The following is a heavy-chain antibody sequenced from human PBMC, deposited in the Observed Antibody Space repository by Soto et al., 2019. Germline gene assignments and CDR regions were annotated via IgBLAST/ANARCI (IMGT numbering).Heavy chain of an antibody. CDR1: GHPIDSGDYF. CDR2: VYYSGTT. J-gene: IGHJ5*02. CDR3: ARDVIAPHNYFGP. V-gene: IGHV4-61*08. Sequence: PSETLSLTCTVSGHPIDSGDYFWSWVRQPPGKGLEGIVYVYYSGTTNYNPFLQSQVTISLDKPKNQLSLKMNPVTGADTAVHCYARDVIAPHNYFGPWGQGTLVTVS. D-gene: IGHD4-4*01.